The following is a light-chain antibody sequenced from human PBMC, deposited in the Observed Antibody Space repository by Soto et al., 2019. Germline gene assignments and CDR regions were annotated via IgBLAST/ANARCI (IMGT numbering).Light chain of an antibody. Sequence: DIQMTQSPSTLSASVGDRVTITCRASQSISSWLAWYQYKPGKAPKLLIYGASSLQSGVPSRFSGSGSGTEFTLTISSLQPEDFAIYYCQQSYSSPPTFGQGTKVEIK. V-gene: IGKV1-39*01. J-gene: IGKJ1*01. CDR3: QQSYSSPPT. CDR1: QSISSW. CDR2: GAS.